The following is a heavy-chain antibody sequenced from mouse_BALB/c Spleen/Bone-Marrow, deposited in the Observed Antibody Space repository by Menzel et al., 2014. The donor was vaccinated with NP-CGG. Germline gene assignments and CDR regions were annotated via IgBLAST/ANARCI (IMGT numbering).Heavy chain of an antibody. CDR3: ARQESIYDGYYGGFAY. J-gene: IGHJ3*01. Sequence: EVKVVESGGGLVKPGGALNLSCAASGFTFNNYAMSWVRQTPERRLERVATISSGGGYIYYPDSVKGQFTISRDNAKDTLYLQMSSLRSEDTAMYYCARQESIYDGYYGGFAYWGQGTLVTVSA. CDR2: ISSGGGYI. D-gene: IGHD2-3*01. CDR1: GFTFNNYA. V-gene: IGHV5-9-3*01.